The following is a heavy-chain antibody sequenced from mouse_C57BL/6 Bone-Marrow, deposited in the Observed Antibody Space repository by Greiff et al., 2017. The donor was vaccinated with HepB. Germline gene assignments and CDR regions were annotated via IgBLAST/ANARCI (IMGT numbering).Heavy chain of an antibody. V-gene: IGHV5-2*03. CDR3: ARRAMVTTPYYFDY. J-gene: IGHJ2*01. CDR2: INSDGGST. CDR1: EYEFPSHD. D-gene: IGHD2-3*01. Sequence: EVKVVESGGGLVQPGESLKLSCESNEYEFPSHDMSWVRKTPEKRLELVAAINSDGGSTYYPDTMERRFIISRDNTKKTLYLQMSSLRSEDTALYYCARRAMVTTPYYFDYWGQGTTLTVSS.